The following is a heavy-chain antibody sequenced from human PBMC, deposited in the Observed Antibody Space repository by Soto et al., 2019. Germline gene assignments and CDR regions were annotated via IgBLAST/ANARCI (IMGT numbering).Heavy chain of an antibody. J-gene: IGHJ4*02. CDR2: IYPGDSDV. V-gene: IGHV5-51*01. Sequence: GESLKIACQASGYNFRHYYIAWVRLKPGRGLERAGLIYPGDSDVRYSPSVQGQVTISADRSTDTAFLQWNSLKASDGATYYGAKQQKVTPAVGQMNFDAWSQGTLVTVSS. D-gene: IGHD2-21*02. CDR1: GYNFRHYY. CDR3: AKQQKVTPAVGQMNFDA.